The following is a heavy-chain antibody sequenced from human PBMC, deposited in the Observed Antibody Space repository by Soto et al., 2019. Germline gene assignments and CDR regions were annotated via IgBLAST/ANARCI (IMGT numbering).Heavy chain of an antibody. Sequence: GASVKVSCKASGYTFTSYDIDWVRQATGQGLEWMGWMNPNSGNTGYAQKFQGRVTMTRNTYISTAYMELSSLRSEDTAVYYCAEGAYDFWSGYYIGYYYYYMDVWGKGTTVTVSS. J-gene: IGHJ6*03. CDR1: GYTFTSYD. CDR3: AEGAYDFWSGYYIGYYYYYMDV. CDR2: MNPNSGNT. D-gene: IGHD3-3*01. V-gene: IGHV1-8*01.